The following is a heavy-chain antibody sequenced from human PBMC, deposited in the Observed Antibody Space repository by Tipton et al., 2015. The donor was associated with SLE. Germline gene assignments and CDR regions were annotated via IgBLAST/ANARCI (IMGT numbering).Heavy chain of an antibody. D-gene: IGHD6-6*01. CDR1: GGSISSYY. V-gene: IGHV4-59*08. J-gene: IGHJ4*02. CDR3: ARLGRVLDSSSTGDQFDY. CDR2: IYYSGST. Sequence: TLSLTCTVSGGSISSYYWSWIRQPPGKGLEWIGYIYYSGSTNYNPSLKSRVTISVDTSKNQFSLKLSSVTAADTAVYYCARLGRVLDSSSTGDQFDYWGQGTLVTVSS.